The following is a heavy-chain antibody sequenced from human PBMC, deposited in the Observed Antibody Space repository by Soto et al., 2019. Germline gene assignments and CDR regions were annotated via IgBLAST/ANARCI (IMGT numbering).Heavy chain of an antibody. J-gene: IGHJ6*02. D-gene: IGHD3-22*01. Sequence: QVQLQESGPGLVKPSGTLSLTCAVSGGSISSSNWWSWVRQPPGKGLEWIGEIYHSGSTNYNPSLKSRVTISVDKSQNQFSLKLSSVTAADTAVYYCASSSGYYYDYYYYGMDVWGQGTTVTVSS. CDR2: IYHSGST. V-gene: IGHV4-4*02. CDR3: ASSSGYYYDYYYYGMDV. CDR1: GGSISSSNW.